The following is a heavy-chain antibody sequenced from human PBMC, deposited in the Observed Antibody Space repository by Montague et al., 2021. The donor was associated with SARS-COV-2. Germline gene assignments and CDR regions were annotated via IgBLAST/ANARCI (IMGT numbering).Heavy chain of an antibody. CDR2: IYYSGST. D-gene: IGHD3-10*01. V-gene: IGHV4-59*08. CDR3: ARHAQIWFGELYYLGEGNFQH. Sequence: SETLSLTCTVSGGSISSYYWSWIRQPPGKGLEWIGYIYYSGSTNYNPSLKSRVTISVDTSKNQFSLKLSSVTAADTAVYYCARHAQIWFGELYYLGEGNFQHWGQGTLVTVSS. CDR1: GGSISSYY. J-gene: IGHJ1*01.